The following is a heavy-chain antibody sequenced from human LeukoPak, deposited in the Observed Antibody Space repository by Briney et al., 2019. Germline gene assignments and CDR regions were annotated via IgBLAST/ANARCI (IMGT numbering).Heavy chain of an antibody. J-gene: IGHJ4*02. CDR3: AGELDGYNRH. CDR2: IIPVFGTE. CDR1: GGTFSTYA. D-gene: IGHD5-24*01. V-gene: IGHV1-69*13. Sequence: SVKVSCKASGGTFSTYAISWVRQAPGQGLEWMGGIIPVFGTEKYAQKFQGRVTITVDESTDTAYMELSSLRSADTAVYYCAGELDGYNRHWGQGTLVTVSS.